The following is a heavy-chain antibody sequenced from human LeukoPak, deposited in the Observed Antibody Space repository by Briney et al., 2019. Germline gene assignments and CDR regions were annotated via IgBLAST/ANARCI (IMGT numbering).Heavy chain of an antibody. CDR2: IYYSGST. D-gene: IGHD2-2*02. V-gene: IGHV4-31*11. Sequence: SETLSLTCAVSGGSVSRGGYYWSWVRPHPGKGLEWIGYIYYSGSTYYNPSLKSRVTISLDTSKNQFSLKLSSVTAADTAVYYCARAGGGYCSSTTCYSAWFDPWGQGTLVTVSS. J-gene: IGHJ5*02. CDR1: GGSVSRGGYY. CDR3: ARAGGGYCSSTTCYSAWFDP.